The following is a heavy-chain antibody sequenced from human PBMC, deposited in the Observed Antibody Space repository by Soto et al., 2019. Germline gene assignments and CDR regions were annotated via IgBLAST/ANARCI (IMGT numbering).Heavy chain of an antibody. CDR3: ARETYGNDAFDI. D-gene: IGHD4-17*01. J-gene: IGHJ3*02. V-gene: IGHV1-24*01. CDR1: GYTLTELS. Sequence: ASVKVSCKVSGYTLTELSMHWVRQAPGKGLEWMGGFDPEDGETIYAQKFQGRVTMTRDTSTDTAYMELSSLRSEDTAVYYCARETYGNDAFDIWGQGTMVTVSS. CDR2: FDPEDGET.